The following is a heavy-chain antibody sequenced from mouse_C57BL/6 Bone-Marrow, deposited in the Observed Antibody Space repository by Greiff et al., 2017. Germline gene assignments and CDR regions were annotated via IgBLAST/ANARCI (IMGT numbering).Heavy chain of an antibody. V-gene: IGHV1-82*01. J-gene: IGHJ2*01. D-gene: IGHD1-1*01. CDR2: IYPGDGDA. CDR1: GYAFSSSW. CDR3: ARENYYGRKGY. Sequence: QVQLQQSGPGLVQPGPSVTIPCTASGYAFSSSWVNWVKQWPGKGLEWIGRIYPGDGDANYDGKFKGKATRTADTSSRTAYMQLSSLTTEDYAVDFCARENYYGRKGYWGQGTTLTVSS.